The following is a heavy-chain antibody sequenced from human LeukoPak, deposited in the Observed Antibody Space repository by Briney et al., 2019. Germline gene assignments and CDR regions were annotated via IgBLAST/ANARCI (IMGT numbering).Heavy chain of an antibody. J-gene: IGHJ4*02. CDR3: AKRTGMGWTTEYYFDS. V-gene: IGHV3-23*01. D-gene: IGHD1-14*01. CDR1: GFTLRSYV. Sequence: GGSLRLSCVASGFTLRSYVMNWVRQTPGKGLEWVSSISGSGDSTFYADSVKGRFSISRDNSKNTLYLQVNSLRAEDTAVYYCAKRTGMGWTTEYYFDSWGQGTLVTVSS. CDR2: ISGSGDST.